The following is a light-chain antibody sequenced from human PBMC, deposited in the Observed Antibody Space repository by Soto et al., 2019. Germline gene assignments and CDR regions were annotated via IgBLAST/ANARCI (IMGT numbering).Light chain of an antibody. CDR3: QQRSNWPRIT. J-gene: IGKJ5*01. Sequence: EIGMPQSPGTLSFSPGERATLSCRASQSVSSYLAWYQQKPGQAPRLLIYDASNRATGIPARFSGSGSGTDFTLTISSLEPEDFAVYYCQQRSNWPRITFGQGTRLEIK. CDR1: QSVSSY. V-gene: IGKV3-11*01. CDR2: DAS.